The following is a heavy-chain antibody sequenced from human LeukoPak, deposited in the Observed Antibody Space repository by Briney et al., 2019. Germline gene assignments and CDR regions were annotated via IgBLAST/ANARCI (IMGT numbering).Heavy chain of an antibody. J-gene: IGHJ4*02. CDR1: GGTFSSYA. Sequence: ASVKVSCKASGGTFSSYAISWVRQAPGQGLQWMGEIIPLFGTRNYAQKFQGRLTITADESTTTAYMDLSSLTFEDTAVYYCVVSGGWYGVWGQGTLVTVSS. D-gene: IGHD6-19*01. CDR2: IIPLFGTR. V-gene: IGHV1-69*13. CDR3: VVSGGWYGV.